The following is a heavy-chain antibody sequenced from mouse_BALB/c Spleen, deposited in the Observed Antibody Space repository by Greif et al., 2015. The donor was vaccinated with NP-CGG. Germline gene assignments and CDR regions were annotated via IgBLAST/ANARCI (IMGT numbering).Heavy chain of an antibody. CDR1: GFNIKDYY. D-gene: IGHD2-4*01. CDR3: NAWGYDYEFAY. J-gene: IGHJ3*01. Sequence: VQLQQSGAELVRSGASVKLSSTASGFNIKDYYMHWVKQRPEQGLEWIGWIDPENGDTEYAPKFQGKATMTADTSSNTAYLQLSSLTSEDTAVYYCNAWGYDYEFAYWGQGTLVTVSA. CDR2: IDPENGDT. V-gene: IGHV14-4*02.